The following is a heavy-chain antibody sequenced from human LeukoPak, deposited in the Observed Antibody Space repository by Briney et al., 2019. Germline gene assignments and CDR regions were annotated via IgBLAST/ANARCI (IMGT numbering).Heavy chain of an antibody. D-gene: IGHD1-26*01. Sequence: GGSLRLSCAASGFTFSNFWMSWVRQAPGKGLEWVSAISGSGGSTYYADSVKGRFTISRDNSKNTLYLQMNSLRAEDTAVYYCAKTVREWEQLHAFDIWGQGTMVTVSS. CDR1: GFTFSNFW. J-gene: IGHJ3*02. CDR2: ISGSGGST. CDR3: AKTVREWEQLHAFDI. V-gene: IGHV3-23*01.